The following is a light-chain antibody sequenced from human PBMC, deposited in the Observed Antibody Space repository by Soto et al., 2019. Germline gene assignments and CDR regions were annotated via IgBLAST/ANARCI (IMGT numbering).Light chain of an antibody. CDR2: AAS. J-gene: IGKJ4*01. Sequence: EIVLTQSPAILSLSPGERATLSCRASQSVSSYLTWYKQKPGQAPSLLIYAASNRATGIPARFSGSGSGTDFTLTISSLEPEDSAVYYCQQRSDWPITSGGGTKVDIK. CDR1: QSVSSY. V-gene: IGKV3-11*01. CDR3: QQRSDWPIT.